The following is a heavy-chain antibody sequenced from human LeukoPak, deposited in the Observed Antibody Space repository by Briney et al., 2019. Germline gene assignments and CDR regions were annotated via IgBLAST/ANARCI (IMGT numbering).Heavy chain of an antibody. J-gene: IGHJ4*02. V-gene: IGHV3-30*04. CDR3: ARSYDSSSWYLPFDY. CDR2: MSYDGSNK. CDR1: GFTFSAYA. D-gene: IGHD6-13*01. Sequence: GGSLRLSCAASGFTFSAYALYWVRQAPGKGLEWVTLMSYDGSNKYYADSVKGRFTISRDTSKSTLYLQMNSLRTEDTAVYCCARSYDSSSWYLPFDYWGQGTLVTVSS.